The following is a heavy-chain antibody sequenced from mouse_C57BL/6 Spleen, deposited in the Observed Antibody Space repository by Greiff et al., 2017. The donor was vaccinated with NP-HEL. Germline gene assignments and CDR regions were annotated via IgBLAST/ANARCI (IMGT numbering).Heavy chain of an antibody. D-gene: IGHD2-3*01. CDR1: GYTFTSYW. CDR3: ARTSYDGYLYWYFDV. CDR2: IDPNSGGT. Sequence: VQLQQSGAELVKPGASVKLSCKASGYTFTSYWMHWVKQRPGRGLEWIGRIDPNSGGTKYNEKFKSKATLTVDKPSSTAYMQLSSLTSEDSAVYYCARTSYDGYLYWYFDVWGTGTTVTVSS. V-gene: IGHV1-72*01. J-gene: IGHJ1*03.